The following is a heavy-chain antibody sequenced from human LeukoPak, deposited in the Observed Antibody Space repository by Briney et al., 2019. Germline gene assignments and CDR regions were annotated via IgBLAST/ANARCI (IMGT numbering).Heavy chain of an antibody. CDR1: GFTFDDYA. J-gene: IGHJ4*02. Sequence: PGGSLRLSCAASGFTFDDYAMHWVRQAPGKGLEWVSGISWNSGSIGYADSVKGRFTISRDNAKNSLYLQMNSLRAEDTALYYCAKAAYDRRYDYWGQGTLVTVSS. CDR3: AKAAYDRRYDY. D-gene: IGHD3-22*01. V-gene: IGHV3-9*01. CDR2: ISWNSGSI.